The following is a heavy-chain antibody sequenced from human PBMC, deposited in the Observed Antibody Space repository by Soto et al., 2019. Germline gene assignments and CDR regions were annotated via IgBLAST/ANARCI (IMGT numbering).Heavy chain of an antibody. Sequence: QVQLQESGPGLVKPSGTLSLTCAVSGGSINSTNWWSWVRQPPGKGLEWIGEIYHSGSTNYNPSPKSRVTISVAKSKSQFSLKLSSVTAADTAVYYCARVWTTVTNWFDPWGQGTLVTVSS. J-gene: IGHJ5*02. D-gene: IGHD4-17*01. V-gene: IGHV4-4*02. CDR2: IYHSGST. CDR1: GGSINSTNW. CDR3: ARVWTTVTNWFDP.